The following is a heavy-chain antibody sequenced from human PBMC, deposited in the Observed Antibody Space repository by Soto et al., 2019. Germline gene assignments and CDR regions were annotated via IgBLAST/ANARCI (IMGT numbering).Heavy chain of an antibody. D-gene: IGHD3-16*02. V-gene: IGHV4-59*01. CDR3: ARIGGYHGPLDY. CDR1: GVSISSYF. Sequence: ASETLSLTCSVSGVSISSYFWSWIRQPPGRGLEWIGYTYHRGSTNYSPSLKSRVAISLDTSENQFSLKANSVTAADTAVYYCARIGGYHGPLDYWGQGTPVTVSS. CDR2: TYHRGST. J-gene: IGHJ4*02.